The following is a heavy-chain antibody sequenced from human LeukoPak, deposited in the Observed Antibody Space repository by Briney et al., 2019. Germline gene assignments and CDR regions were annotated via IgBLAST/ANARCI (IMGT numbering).Heavy chain of an antibody. J-gene: IGHJ6*02. D-gene: IGHD3-16*02. CDR2: IYIDSGDT. V-gene: IGHV1-2*02. CDR1: GYFFSGYH. Sequence: ASVKVSCKASGYFFSGYHVHWVRQAPGQGLDWMGRIYIDSGDTNYAQKFQGRVTMTRDTSISTAYMELRSLRSDDTAVYYCARDNYDYVWGSYRDHYYYYYGMDVWGQGTTVTVSS. CDR3: ARDNYDYVWGSYRDHYYYYYGMDV.